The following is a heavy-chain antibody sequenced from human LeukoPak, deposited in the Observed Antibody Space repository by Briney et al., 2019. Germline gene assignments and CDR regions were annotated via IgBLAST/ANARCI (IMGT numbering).Heavy chain of an antibody. V-gene: IGHV3-23*01. CDR1: GFTFSSSP. Sequence: PGGSLRLSCVASGFTFSSSPMNWVRQAPGKGLEWVSAISGSGGSTYYADSVKGRFTISRDNSKNTLYLQMNSLRAEDTAVYYCAKDRDYYDSSGYYWGPTNYYFDYWGQGTLVTVSS. J-gene: IGHJ4*02. CDR2: ISGSGGST. CDR3: AKDRDYYDSSGYYWGPTNYYFDY. D-gene: IGHD3-22*01.